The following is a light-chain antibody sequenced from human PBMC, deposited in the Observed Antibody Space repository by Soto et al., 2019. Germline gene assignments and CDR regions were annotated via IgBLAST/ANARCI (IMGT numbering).Light chain of an antibody. Sequence: QSVLTQPPSVSAAPGQKVTISCFGSSSNIGNNYVSWYQQLPGSAPRLLIYESKKRPSGIPDRCSGSESGASATLVITGLQTGDEADYYCGTWDSSLRGWLFGGGTKLTVL. V-gene: IGLV1-51*02. CDR2: ESK. J-gene: IGLJ3*02. CDR1: SSNIGNNY. CDR3: GTWDSSLRGWL.